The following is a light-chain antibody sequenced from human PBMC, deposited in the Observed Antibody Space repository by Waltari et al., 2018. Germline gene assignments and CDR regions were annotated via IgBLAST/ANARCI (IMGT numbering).Light chain of an antibody. CDR1: NSNIGSNT. J-gene: IGLJ2*01. V-gene: IGLV1-44*01. Sequence: QSVLTQPPSASGTPGQRVTISCSGSNSNIGSNTVNWYQQFPGTAPKLLIYSNNQRPSXXXXXXSGSMSGTSASLAISGLQSEDEADYSCAAWDDSLNAVVFGGGTKLTVL. CDR3: AAWDDSLNAVV. CDR2: SNN.